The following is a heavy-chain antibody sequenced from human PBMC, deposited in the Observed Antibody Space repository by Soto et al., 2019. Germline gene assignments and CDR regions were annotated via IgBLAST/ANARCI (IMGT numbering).Heavy chain of an antibody. J-gene: IGHJ5*02. CDR2: IYWDDDK. D-gene: IGHD6-19*01. CDR3: AHHGQWLAHNWFDP. V-gene: IGHV2-5*02. CDR1: GFSLSTSGVG. Sequence: SGPTLVNPTQTLTLTRTFSGFSLSTSGVGVGWIRQPPGKALEWLALIYWDDDKRYSPSLKSRLTITKDTSKNQVVLTMTNMDPVDTATYYCAHHGQWLAHNWFDPWGQGTLVTVSS.